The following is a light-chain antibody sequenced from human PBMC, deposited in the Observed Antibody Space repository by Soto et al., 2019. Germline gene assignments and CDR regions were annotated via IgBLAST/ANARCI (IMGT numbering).Light chain of an antibody. CDR3: CSYAGSTMVI. CDR2: DVS. Sequence: QSALTQPRSVSGSPGQSVAISCTGTSSDVGGYNYVSWYQQHPGRAPKLMIYDVSERPSGVPDRFSASKSGYTASLTISGLQAEDEADYYCCSYAGSTMVIFGGGTKLTVL. CDR1: SSDVGGYNY. V-gene: IGLV2-11*01. J-gene: IGLJ2*01.